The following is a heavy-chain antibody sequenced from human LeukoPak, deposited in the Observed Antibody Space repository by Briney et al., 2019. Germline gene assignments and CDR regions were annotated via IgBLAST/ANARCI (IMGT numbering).Heavy chain of an antibody. CDR2: VYNTGIT. D-gene: IGHD1-26*01. CDR1: GGSISRYY. CDR3: TRALVGVGKLDWFDP. J-gene: IGHJ5*02. V-gene: IGHV4-59*12. Sequence: PSETLSLTCTVSGGSISRYYWSWIRQTPGKGLEWIGYVYNTGITNYNPSLKSRVTISLDTSKTQFSLNMSSVPAADTAVYYCTRALVGVGKLDWFDPWGPGTLVTVSS.